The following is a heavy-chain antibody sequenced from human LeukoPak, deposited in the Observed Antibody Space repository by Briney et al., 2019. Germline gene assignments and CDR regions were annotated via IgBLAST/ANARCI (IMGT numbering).Heavy chain of an antibody. Sequence: PGGSLRLSCTASGFIFSDYYMTWVRQSPGTGLEWLTYINTLGTSAYYRDSVKGRFTISRDNAKNSLYLQMTSLRVEDTAVYFCARHKSVGGIDFWGQGTLVSVSS. CDR1: GFIFSDYY. J-gene: IGHJ4*02. CDR2: INTLGTSA. D-gene: IGHD1-26*01. CDR3: ARHKSVGGIDF. V-gene: IGHV3-11*04.